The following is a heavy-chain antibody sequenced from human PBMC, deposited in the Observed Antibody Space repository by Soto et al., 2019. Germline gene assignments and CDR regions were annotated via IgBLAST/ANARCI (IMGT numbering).Heavy chain of an antibody. Sequence: QVQLVESGGGVVQPGRSLRLSCAASGFTFSSYAMHWVRQAPGKGLEWVAVISYDGSNKYYADYVKGRFTISRDNSKNTLYLQMNSLRAEDTAVDYCARGDLVGRAEYYLDYWGQGNLVTVSS. CDR3: ARGDLVGRAEYYLDY. J-gene: IGHJ4*02. CDR2: ISYDGSNK. CDR1: GFTFSSYA. V-gene: IGHV3-30-3*01. D-gene: IGHD5-12*01.